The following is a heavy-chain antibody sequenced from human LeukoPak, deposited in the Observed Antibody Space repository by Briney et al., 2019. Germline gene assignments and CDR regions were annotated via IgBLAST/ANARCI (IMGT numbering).Heavy chain of an antibody. J-gene: IGHJ1*01. CDR3: ASLWKLPWGN. V-gene: IGHV3-48*03. D-gene: IGHD5-24*01. Sequence: PGGSLRLSSAAFGFTFSSYEMSWVRQAPGEGLECVSYIGNSGSTKYADSVRCRFTISRDNTKSSVYMQMTSSRVEDTSVYYCASLWKLPWGNWGQGTLVTVSS. CDR2: IGNSGST. CDR1: GFTFSSYE.